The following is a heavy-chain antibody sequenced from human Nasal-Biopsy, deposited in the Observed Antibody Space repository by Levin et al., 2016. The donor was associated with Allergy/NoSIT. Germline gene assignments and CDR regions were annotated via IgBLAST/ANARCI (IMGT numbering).Heavy chain of an antibody. Sequence: GGSLRLSCKGSGYSFTKYWIGWVRQMPGKGLEWMGIVYPGDSDVRYSPSFQGQVTISADKSIKTAYLQWNSLQASDTAMYYCARHDLSHDCSSISCRVGAWFDPWGRGTLVTVSS. J-gene: IGHJ5*02. V-gene: IGHV5-51*01. CDR1: GYSFTKYW. CDR2: VYPGDSDV. CDR3: ARHDLSHDCSSISCRVGAWFDP. D-gene: IGHD2-2*01.